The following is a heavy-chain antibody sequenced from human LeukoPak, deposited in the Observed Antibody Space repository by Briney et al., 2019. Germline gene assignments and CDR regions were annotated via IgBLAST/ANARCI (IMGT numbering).Heavy chain of an antibody. CDR1: GASFSTGHW. D-gene: IGHD4-17*01. CDR2: IFHSGST. J-gene: IGHJ4*02. CDR3: AREVGGDFDALDY. V-gene: IGHV4-4*02. Sequence: SETLSLTCAVSGASFSTGHWWSWVRQPPGGGLQWIGEIFHSGSTNYNLSLKSRVTISVDNSKNQFSLTLTSVTAADTAVYFCAREVGGDFDALDYWGQGTLVTVSS.